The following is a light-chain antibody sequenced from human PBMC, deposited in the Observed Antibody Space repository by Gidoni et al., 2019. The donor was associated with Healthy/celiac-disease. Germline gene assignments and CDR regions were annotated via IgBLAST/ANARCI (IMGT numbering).Light chain of an antibody. CDR3: AAWDDSLNGHVV. CDR2: SNN. CDR1: SSNIGSNT. J-gene: IGLJ2*01. V-gene: IGLV1-44*01. Sequence: QSVLTQTPSASATTGQRGTISCSGSSSNIGSNTVNCYQQLPGTAPKLLIYSNNQRPSGVPDRFSGSKSGTSASLAISGLQSEDEADYYCAAWDDSLNGHVVFGGGTKLTVL.